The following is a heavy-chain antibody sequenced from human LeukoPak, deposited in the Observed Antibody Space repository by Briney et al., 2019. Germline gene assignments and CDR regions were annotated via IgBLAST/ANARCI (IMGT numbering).Heavy chain of an antibody. CDR2: ISSSSSSYI. Sequence: PGGSLRLSCAASGFTFSSYSMNWVRQAPGKGLEWVSSISSSSSSYIYYADSVKGRFTISRDNAKNSLYLQMNSLRAEDTAVYYCARDPNIVVVPGSWFDPWGQGTLVTVSS. D-gene: IGHD2-2*01. CDR1: GFTFSSYS. V-gene: IGHV3-21*01. CDR3: ARDPNIVVVPGSWFDP. J-gene: IGHJ5*02.